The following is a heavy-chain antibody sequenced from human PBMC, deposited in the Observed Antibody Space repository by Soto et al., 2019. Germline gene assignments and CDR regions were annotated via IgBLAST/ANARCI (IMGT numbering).Heavy chain of an antibody. CDR2: IIPIFGTA. V-gene: IGHV1-69*13. CDR1: GGTFSSYA. D-gene: IGHD4-4*01. J-gene: IGHJ3*02. Sequence: ASVEVSCKASGGTFSSYAISWVRQAPGQGLEWMGGIIPIFGTANYAQKFQGRVTITADESTSTAYMELSSLRSEDTAVYYCATSMTTETHAFDIWGQGTMVTVSS. CDR3: ATSMTTETHAFDI.